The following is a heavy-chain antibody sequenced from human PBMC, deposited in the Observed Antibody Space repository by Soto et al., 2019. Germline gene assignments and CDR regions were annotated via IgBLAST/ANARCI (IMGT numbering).Heavy chain of an antibody. CDR2: INPSGGST. V-gene: IGHV1-46*01. J-gene: IGHJ6*02. CDR1: GYTFTSYY. D-gene: IGHD2-15*01. CDR3: ARGGYCSGSSCHPYYYYGMDV. Sequence: RASVKVSCKASGYTFTSYYMHWVRQAPGQGLEWMGIINPSGGSTSYAQKFQGRVTMTRDTSTSTVYMELSSLRSEDTAVYYCARGGYCSGSSCHPYYYYGMDVWGQGTTVTVSS.